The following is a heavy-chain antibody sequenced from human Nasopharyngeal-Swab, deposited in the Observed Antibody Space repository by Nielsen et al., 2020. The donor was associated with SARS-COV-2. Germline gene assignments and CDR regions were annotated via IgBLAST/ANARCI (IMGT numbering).Heavy chain of an antibody. V-gene: IGHV3-33*01. CDR1: GFDFNNYG. D-gene: IGHD6-13*01. J-gene: IGHJ6*02. CDR3: ARELSGIAAVAYYYYGMDV. Sequence: GESLKISCEASGFDFNNYGMHWVRQAPGKGLEWVAVIWYDGSNKYYADSVKGRFTISSDNSKNTLYLQMNSLRAEDTAVYYCARELSGIAAVAYYYYGMDVWGQGTTVTVSS. CDR2: IWYDGSNK.